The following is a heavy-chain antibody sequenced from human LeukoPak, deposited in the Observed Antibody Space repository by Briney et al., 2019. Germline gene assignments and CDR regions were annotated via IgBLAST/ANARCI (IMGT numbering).Heavy chain of an antibody. CDR1: GGSISSGDYY. CDR2: IYHSGST. Sequence: PSETLSLTCTVSGGSISSGDYYWSWIRQPPGKGLEWIGSIYHSGSTYYNPSLKSRVTISVDTSKNQFSLKLSSVTAADTAVYYCAREEQLAVDYWGQGTLVTVSS. CDR3: AREEQLAVDY. V-gene: IGHV4-39*07. J-gene: IGHJ4*02. D-gene: IGHD6-6*01.